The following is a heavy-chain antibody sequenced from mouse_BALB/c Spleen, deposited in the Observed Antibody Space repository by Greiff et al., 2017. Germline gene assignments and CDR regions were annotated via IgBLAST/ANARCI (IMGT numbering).Heavy chain of an antibody. D-gene: IGHD2-4*01. CDR3: ARSDYDGYAMDY. CDR2: IYPGVGYT. J-gene: IGHJ4*01. Sequence: QVQLQQSGAELVRPGTSVKISCKASGYTFTNYWLGWVKQRPGHGLEWIGDIYPGVGYTNYNEKFKGKATLTADTSSSTAYMQLSSLTSEDSAVYFCARSDYDGYAMDYWGQGTSVTVSS. V-gene: IGHV1-63*02. CDR1: GYTFTNYW.